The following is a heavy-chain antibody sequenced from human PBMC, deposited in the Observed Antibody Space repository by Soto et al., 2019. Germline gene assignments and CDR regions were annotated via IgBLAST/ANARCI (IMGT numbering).Heavy chain of an antibody. CDR3: ARSPYYSNFDY. D-gene: IGHD4-4*01. CDR1: GGSISSYY. V-gene: IGHV4-59*01. CDR2: IYYSGST. J-gene: IGHJ4*02. Sequence: NPSEDPSLTCTVSGGSISSYYWSWIRQPPGKGLEWIGYIYYSGSTNYNPSLKSRVTISVDTSKNQFSLKLSSVTAADTAVYYCARSPYYSNFDYWGQGTLVTVSS.